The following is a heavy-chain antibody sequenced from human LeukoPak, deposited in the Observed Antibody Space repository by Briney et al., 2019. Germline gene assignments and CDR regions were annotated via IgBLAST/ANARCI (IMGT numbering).Heavy chain of an antibody. Sequence: GGSLRLSCAASGFTFSDHYMDWVRQAPGKGLEWVGRTGNKANSYTTEYAASVKGRFSISRDESKNSLYLQINSLKTGDTAVYYCTRVSGTYFPFFDYWGQGTLVTVSS. V-gene: IGHV3-72*01. CDR3: TRVSGTYFPFFDY. CDR1: GFTFSDHY. D-gene: IGHD1-26*01. CDR2: TGNKANSYTT. J-gene: IGHJ4*02.